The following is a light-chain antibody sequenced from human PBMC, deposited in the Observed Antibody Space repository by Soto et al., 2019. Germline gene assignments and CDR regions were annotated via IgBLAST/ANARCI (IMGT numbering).Light chain of an antibody. CDR3: QQYHSWPPRT. Sequence: IVFTQSPGTLSLSPGERATLSCRASHYIYSNVAWFQQKPGQAPRLLIYGVYTRAPGIPARFSGSGSGTEFTLTISSLQSEDFAVYYCQQYHSWPPRTFGQGTKVDIK. CDR2: GVY. J-gene: IGKJ1*01. V-gene: IGKV3D-15*01. CDR1: HYIYSN.